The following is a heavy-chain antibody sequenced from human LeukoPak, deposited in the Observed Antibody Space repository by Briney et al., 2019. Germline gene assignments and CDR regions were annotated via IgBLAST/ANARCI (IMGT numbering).Heavy chain of an antibody. CDR2: LYSGGST. V-gene: IGHV3-53*01. CDR3: ARGSSSSWKGFDL. J-gene: IGHJ4*02. D-gene: IGHD6-13*01. CDR1: GFTFRNYG. Sequence: GGSLRLSCAASGFTFRNYGMHWIRQAPGKGLEWVSVLYSGGSTYYADSVKGRFTVSRDNSKNMLYFQMNSLRVEDTAVYYCARGSSSSWKGFDLWGQGTLVTVSS.